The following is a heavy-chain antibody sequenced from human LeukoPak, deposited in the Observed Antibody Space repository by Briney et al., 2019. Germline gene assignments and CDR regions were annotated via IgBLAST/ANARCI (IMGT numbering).Heavy chain of an antibody. Sequence: PGGSLRLSCAASAFTFSSYSMNWVRQAPGKGLEWVSSISSSSSYIYYADSVKGRFTTSRDNAKNSLYLQMNSLRAEDTAVYYCAIAQIPGIAVAGKSAGSFDYWGEGPLVTVSS. CDR2: ISSSSSYI. D-gene: IGHD6-19*01. CDR1: AFTFSSYS. J-gene: IGHJ4*02. CDR3: AIAQIPGIAVAGKSAGSFDY. V-gene: IGHV3-21*01.